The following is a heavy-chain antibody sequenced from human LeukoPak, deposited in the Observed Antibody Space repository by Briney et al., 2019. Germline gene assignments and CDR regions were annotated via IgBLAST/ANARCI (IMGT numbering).Heavy chain of an antibody. Sequence: PGGSLRLSCAASGFTVSSNYMSWVRQAPGEGLEWVSSIRHYSGYIYYADSVRGRFTVSRDNAKSSLFLQMNSLRDDDTAVYYCARVHCSGRGCFQRYDGFHIWGQGTVVTVSS. CDR2: IRHYSGYI. CDR3: ARVHCSGRGCFQRYDGFHI. CDR1: GFTVSSNY. V-gene: IGHV3-21*01. D-gene: IGHD2-15*01. J-gene: IGHJ3*02.